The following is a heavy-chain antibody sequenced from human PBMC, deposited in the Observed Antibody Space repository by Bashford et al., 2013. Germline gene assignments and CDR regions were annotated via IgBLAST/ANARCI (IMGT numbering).Heavy chain of an antibody. CDR1: GDSFTSYY. CDR3: ARGYSYGLFMDV. D-gene: IGHD5-18*01. Sequence: SSETLSLTCTVSGDSFTSYYWSWIRQPAGKGLEWIGRIYTSGSTNYNPSLKSRVTMSVDTSKNQFSLKLSSVTAADTAVYYCARGYSYGLFMDVWGQGTTVTVSS. V-gene: IGHV4-4*07. J-gene: IGHJ6*02. CDR2: IYTSGST.